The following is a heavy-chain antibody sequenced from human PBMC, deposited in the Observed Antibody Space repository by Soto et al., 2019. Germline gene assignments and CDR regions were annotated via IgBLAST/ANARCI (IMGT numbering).Heavy chain of an antibody. CDR3: XXXXQSXWVNMEV. D-gene: IGHD2-21*01. CDR1: GFTFRSYA. V-gene: IGHV3-23*01. J-gene: IGHJ6*02. CDR2: ISGSADST. Sequence: EVQMLESGGGLVQPGGSLRLSCAASGFTFRSYATNWVRQAPGKGLEWVSTISGSADSTYYADSVKGRFTISRDNSKXXXXXXXXXXXXXXXXXXXXXXXXQSXWVNMEVWGQGTTVIVSS.